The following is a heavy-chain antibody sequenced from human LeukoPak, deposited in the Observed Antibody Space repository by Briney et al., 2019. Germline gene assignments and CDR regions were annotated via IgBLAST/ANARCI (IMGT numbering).Heavy chain of an antibody. V-gene: IGHV4-38-2*02. J-gene: IGHJ4*02. CDR1: AYS. CDR2: ISPKGIT. CDR3: AREAAYDYVVSGSNY. Sequence: AYSWGWIRQSPGKGLEWIGVISPKGITYYNPSLRGRVSISPDTSKNQFSLRLSSMTATDTAVYYCAREAAYDYVVSGSNYWGQGTLVTVSS. D-gene: IGHD3-16*01.